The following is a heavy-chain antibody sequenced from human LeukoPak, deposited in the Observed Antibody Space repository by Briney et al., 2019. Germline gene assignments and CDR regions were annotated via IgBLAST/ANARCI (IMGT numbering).Heavy chain of an antibody. J-gene: IGHJ4*02. D-gene: IGHD6-13*01. CDR3: ARDVLAAPGTFDY. CDR1: GDSISSGSFY. Sequence: SETLSLTCSVSGDSISSGSFYWSWIRQPAGRGLEWIGRIYPSGSTNYNPSLKSRVTISLDTSKNQFSLKLSSVTAADTAVYYCARDVLAAPGTFDYWGQGALVTVS. CDR2: IYPSGST. V-gene: IGHV4-61*02.